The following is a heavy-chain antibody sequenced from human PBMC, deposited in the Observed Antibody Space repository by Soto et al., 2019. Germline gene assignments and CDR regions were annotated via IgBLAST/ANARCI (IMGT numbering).Heavy chain of an antibody. CDR2: IYYSGST. Sequence: PSETLSLTCTVSGDSVNNGRYYWTWIRQPPGKRVEWIGNIYYSGSTNYNPSLKSRVTISVDTSKNQFSLKLSSVTAADTAVYYCARGLISGYYLYDAFDIWGQGTMVTVSS. CDR1: GDSVNNGRYY. D-gene: IGHD3-22*01. V-gene: IGHV4-61*01. CDR3: ARGLISGYYLYDAFDI. J-gene: IGHJ3*02.